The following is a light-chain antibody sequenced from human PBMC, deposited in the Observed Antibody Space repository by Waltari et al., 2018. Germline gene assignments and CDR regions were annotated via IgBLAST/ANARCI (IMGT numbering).Light chain of an antibody. Sequence: EIVLTQSPDTRPLSPGASATLSCRASQSVTNYLAWYQQKPGQAPRVLIYSPSNRATDVPARFRGSGSGTDFTPTISRLAPEDFAVCACQQRSNWPRTFGQGTKVEVK. V-gene: IGKV3-11*01. CDR2: SPS. CDR3: QQRSNWPRT. J-gene: IGKJ1*01. CDR1: QSVTNY.